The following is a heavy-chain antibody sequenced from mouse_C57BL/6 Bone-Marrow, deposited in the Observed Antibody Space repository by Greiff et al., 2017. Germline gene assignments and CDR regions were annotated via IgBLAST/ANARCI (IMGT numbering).Heavy chain of an antibody. D-gene: IGHD1-1*01. V-gene: IGHV1-59*01. Sequence: QVQLQQSGAELVRPGTSVKLSCKASGYTFTSYWMHWVKQRPGQGLEWIGVIDPSDSYTNYNQKFKGKATLTVDTSSSTAYMQLSSLTSEDSAVYYCARKRYYGRRYFDVWGTGTTVTVSS. CDR3: ARKRYYGRRYFDV. J-gene: IGHJ1*03. CDR2: IDPSDSYT. CDR1: GYTFTSYW.